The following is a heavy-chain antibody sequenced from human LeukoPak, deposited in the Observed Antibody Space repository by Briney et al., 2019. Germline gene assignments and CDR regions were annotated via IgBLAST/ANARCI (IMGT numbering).Heavy chain of an antibody. CDR3: ARDPYSGNYGNYYYYYMDV. J-gene: IGHJ6*03. Sequence: GGSLRLSCAASGFTFNNYNMNWVRQAPGRALEWVSSNTSSGTYIFYADSVKGRFTISRDNAKNSLYLQMNSLGPEDTAVYYCARDPYSGNYGNYYYYYMDVWGKGTTVTISS. CDR2: NTSSGTYI. V-gene: IGHV3-21*01. D-gene: IGHD1-26*01. CDR1: GFTFNNYN.